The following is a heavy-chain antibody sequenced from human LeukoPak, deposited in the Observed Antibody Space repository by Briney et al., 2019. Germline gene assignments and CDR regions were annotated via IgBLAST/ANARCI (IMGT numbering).Heavy chain of an antibody. CDR2: IYHNGHT. Sequence: SETLSLTCTVSGYSISSGYYWGWIRQPPGKGLEWIGSIYHNGHTYNNPSLKSRVTISVDTSKNQFSLKLSSVTAADTAVYYCARAPHYGDYAEYFQHWGQGTLVTVSS. V-gene: IGHV4-38-2*02. CDR3: ARAPHYGDYAEYFQH. D-gene: IGHD4-17*01. CDR1: GYSISSGYY. J-gene: IGHJ1*01.